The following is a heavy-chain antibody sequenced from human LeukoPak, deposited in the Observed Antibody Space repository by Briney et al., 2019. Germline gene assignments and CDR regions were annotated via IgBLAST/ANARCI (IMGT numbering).Heavy chain of an antibody. J-gene: IGHJ6*02. CDR2: IYYSGST. CDR1: GGSISSGGYY. CDR3: ARKVGARGDYYYYGMDV. D-gene: IGHD1-26*01. Sequence: SETLSLTCTVSGGSISSGGYYWSWIRQHPGKGLEWIGYIYYSGSTYYNPSLKSRVTISVDTSKNQFSLKLSSVTAADTAVYYCARKVGARGDYYYYGMDVWGQGTTVTVSS. V-gene: IGHV4-31*03.